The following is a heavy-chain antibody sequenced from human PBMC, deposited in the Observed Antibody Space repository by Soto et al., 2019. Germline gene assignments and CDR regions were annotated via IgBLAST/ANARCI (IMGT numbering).Heavy chain of an antibody. J-gene: IGHJ4*02. Sequence: PSETLSLTCAVYGGSFSGYYWSWIRQPPGKGLEWLGEINHSGGPNYNPSLKSRNTKSVDTSKNQFSLRRSPVTAAGTAVYYCAFTTVLGYCTLCGCSAPGFDTLGQGNLVTVAS. D-gene: IGHD2-8*01. CDR3: AFTTVLGYCTLCGCSAPGFDT. CDR2: INHSGGP. CDR1: GGSFSGYY. V-gene: IGHV4-34*01.